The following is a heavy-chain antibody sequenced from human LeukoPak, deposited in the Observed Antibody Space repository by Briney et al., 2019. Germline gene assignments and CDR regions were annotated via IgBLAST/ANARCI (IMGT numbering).Heavy chain of an antibody. CDR3: ARTPYCSGGSCYSGYFDY. V-gene: IGHV1-2*04. J-gene: IGHJ4*02. Sequence: ASVKVSCKASGYTFTGYYMHWVRQAPGQGLEWMGWINPNSGGTNYAQKFQGWVTMTRDTSISTAYMELSRLRSDDTAVYYCARTPYCSGGSCYSGYFDYWGQGTLVTVSS. CDR1: GYTFTGYY. D-gene: IGHD2-15*01. CDR2: INPNSGGT.